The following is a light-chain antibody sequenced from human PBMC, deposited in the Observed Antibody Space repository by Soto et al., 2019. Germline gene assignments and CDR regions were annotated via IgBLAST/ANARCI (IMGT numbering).Light chain of an antibody. CDR3: QHYNSYSEA. CDR1: QTISRW. V-gene: IGKV1-5*03. Sequence: DIQMTQSPSTLSGAVGDRVTITCRASQTISRWLAWDQQKPGKAPKLLIYKASTLKSGVPSRFSGSGSGTECTLTISSLQPDDFATYDGQHYNSYSEAFGQGTKVELK. J-gene: IGKJ1*01. CDR2: KAS.